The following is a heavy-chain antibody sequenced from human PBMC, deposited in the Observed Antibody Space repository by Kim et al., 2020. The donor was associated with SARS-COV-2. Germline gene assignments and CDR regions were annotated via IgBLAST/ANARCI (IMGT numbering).Heavy chain of an antibody. CDR3: ARKRGLWSYFDS. V-gene: IGHV4-34*01. D-gene: IGHD2-21*01. Sequence: SETLSLTCAVYGESLSGYYWTWIRQPPGKGLEWIGEIDHSGNTKYNPSLKSRVTISLDTSKNQFALKLTSVTVADTAIYKCARKRGLWSYFDSWGQGALVTVSS. CDR1: GESLSGYY. J-gene: IGHJ4*02. CDR2: IDHSGNT.